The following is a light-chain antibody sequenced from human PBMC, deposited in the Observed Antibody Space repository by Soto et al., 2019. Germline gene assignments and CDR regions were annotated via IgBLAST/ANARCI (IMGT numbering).Light chain of an antibody. CDR1: QSVSSSY. J-gene: IGKJ4*01. V-gene: IGKV3-15*01. Sequence: EIVLTQSPGTLSLSPGERATLSCRASQSVSSSYLAWYQQKPGQAPRLLIYAASTRATGIPARFSGSGSGTEFSLTISSLQSEDFAVYYCQQYKDWLQLTFGGGTKVDIK. CDR2: AAS. CDR3: QQYKDWLQLT.